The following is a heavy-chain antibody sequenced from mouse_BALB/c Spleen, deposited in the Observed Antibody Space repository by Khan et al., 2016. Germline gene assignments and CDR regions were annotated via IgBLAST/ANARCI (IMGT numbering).Heavy chain of an antibody. Sequence: VQLQESGPDLVKPSQSLSLTCTVAGYSITRGYTWHWIRQFPGNGLEWMGYINYSGTTDYNPSLKSRISIPRDTSKNRFFLQLTSVTTDDTATYYWATSDYRYDYAMDYWGQGTSVTVSS. CDR3: ATSDYRYDYAMDY. V-gene: IGHV3-1*02. CDR2: INYSGTT. CDR1: GYSITRGYT. J-gene: IGHJ4*01. D-gene: IGHD2-14*01.